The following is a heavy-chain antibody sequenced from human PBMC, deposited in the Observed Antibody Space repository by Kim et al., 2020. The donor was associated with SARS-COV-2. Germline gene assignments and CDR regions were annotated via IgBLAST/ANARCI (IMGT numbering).Heavy chain of an antibody. J-gene: IGHJ4*01. D-gene: IGHD3-22*01. CDR3: ARGEPSEYYYDSSGYFDY. CDR1: GFTFSSYG. Sequence: GGSLRLSCAASGFTFSSYGMHCVRQAPGKGLEWVAVIWYDGSNKYYADSVKGRFTISRDNSKNTLYLQMNSLRAEDTAVYYCARGEPSEYYYDSSGYFDYWGQEPWSPSPQ. V-gene: IGHV3-33*08. CDR2: IWYDGSNK.